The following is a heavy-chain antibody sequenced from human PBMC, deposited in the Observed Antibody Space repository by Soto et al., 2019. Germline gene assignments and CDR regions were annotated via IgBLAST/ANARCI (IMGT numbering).Heavy chain of an antibody. V-gene: IGHV1-3*01. J-gene: IGHJ4*02. CDR2: INAGNGNT. Sequence: ASVKVSCKPPGYTFTRYNIHWVRQAPGQRLEWMGWINAGNGNTKYSQKFQGRVTITRDTSAITAYMELSSLRSEDTAVYYCARDSSDYYGSGKNLDFDYWGQGTLVTVSS. CDR3: ARDSSDYYGSGKNLDFDY. CDR1: GYTFTRYN. D-gene: IGHD3-10*01.